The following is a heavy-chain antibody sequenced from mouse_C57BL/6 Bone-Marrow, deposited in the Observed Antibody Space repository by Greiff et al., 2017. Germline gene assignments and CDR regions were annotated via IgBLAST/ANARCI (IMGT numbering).Heavy chain of an antibody. CDR1: GYTFTSYW. D-gene: IGHD1-1*01. J-gene: IGHJ2*01. CDR3: ARDCYGNPFDY. V-gene: IGHV1-69*01. CDR2: IDPSDSYT. Sequence: QVQLQQPGAELVMPGASVKLSCKASGYTFTSYWMHWVKQRPGQGLEWIGEIDPSDSYTNYNQKFKGKSTLTVDKSSSTAYMQLSSLTSEDSAVYCCARDCYGNPFDYWDQGTTLTVSS.